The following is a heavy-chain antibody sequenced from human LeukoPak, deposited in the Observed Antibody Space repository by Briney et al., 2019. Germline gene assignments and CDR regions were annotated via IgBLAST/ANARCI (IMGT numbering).Heavy chain of an antibody. V-gene: IGHV3-30*18. CDR3: TNYDDSSDLWGY. D-gene: IGHD3-22*01. CDR1: GFTFSSYG. J-gene: IGHJ4*02. Sequence: GRSLRLSCAASGFTFSSYGMHWVRQAPGKGLEWVAVISYDGSNKYYADSVKGRFTISRDNSKNTLYLQMNSLKTEDTAVYYCTNYDDSSDLWGYWGQGTLVTVSS. CDR2: ISYDGSNK.